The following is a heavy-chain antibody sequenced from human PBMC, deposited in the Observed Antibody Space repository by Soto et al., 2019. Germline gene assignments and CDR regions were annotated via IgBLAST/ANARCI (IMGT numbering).Heavy chain of an antibody. CDR3: ARGALTTLAYYYGMDV. J-gene: IGHJ6*02. CDR2: IIPIFGTT. Sequence: SVKVSCKASGGTFSSYTMSWVRQAPGQGLEWMGGIIPIFGTTTYAHKFQGRVTITADESTSTVYMELSSLRGEDTAVYYCARGALTTLAYYYGMDVWGQGTTVTVSS. V-gene: IGHV1-69*13. D-gene: IGHD4-4*01. CDR1: GGTFSSYT.